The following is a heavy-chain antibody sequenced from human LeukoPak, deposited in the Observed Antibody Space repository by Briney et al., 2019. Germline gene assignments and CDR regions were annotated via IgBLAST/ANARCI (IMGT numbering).Heavy chain of an antibody. CDR2: IKQGGNEK. CDR3: ARVGSSSWYCDY. V-gene: IGHV3-7*01. Sequence: GGSLRLSCAASGFIFSSYWMSWVRQAPGKGLEWVANIKQGGNEKYYLDSVKGRFTISRDNAKNSLYLQMNSLRADDTAVYYCARVGSSSWYCDYWGQGTLVTVSS. CDR1: GFIFSSYW. D-gene: IGHD6-13*01. J-gene: IGHJ4*02.